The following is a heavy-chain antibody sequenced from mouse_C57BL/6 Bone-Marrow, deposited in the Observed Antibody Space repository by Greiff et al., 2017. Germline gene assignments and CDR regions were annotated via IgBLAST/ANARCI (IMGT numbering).Heavy chain of an antibody. J-gene: IGHJ4*01. D-gene: IGHD2-5*01. CDR3: ARLYYNNCRSAMDY. V-gene: IGHV7-3*01. CDR2: IRIQANGYKT. Sequence: EVQAVESGGGLLQPGGSLSLSCAASGFTFTDHYMSWVRPPPGKAPEWLGFIRIQANGYKTEYSVSVKGRFTISRDNSHSILYLQMNALRAEDSAIYYCARLYYNNCRSAMDYWGQGTSVTVSS. CDR1: GFTFTDHY.